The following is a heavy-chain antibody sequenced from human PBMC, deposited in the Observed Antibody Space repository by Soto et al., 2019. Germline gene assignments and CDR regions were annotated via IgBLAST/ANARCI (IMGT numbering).Heavy chain of an antibody. CDR1: GYTFSNYG. Sequence: GASVKVSCKASGYTFSNYGINWVRQAPGQGLEWMGWINPYNGNTNYAQNLQGRVTMTTDTSTSTAYMELRSLRSDDTAVLYCARGWLQLRYYFDFWGRGTLVTVSS. CDR2: INPYNGNT. CDR3: ARGWLQLRYYFDF. V-gene: IGHV1-18*01. D-gene: IGHD5-12*01. J-gene: IGHJ4*02.